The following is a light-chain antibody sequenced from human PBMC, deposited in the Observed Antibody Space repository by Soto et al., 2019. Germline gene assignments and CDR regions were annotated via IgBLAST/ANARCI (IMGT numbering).Light chain of an antibody. CDR1: QSLLHSDGKTY. Sequence: DIVMTQTPLSLSVTPGQPASISCKSSQSLLHSDGKTYLYWYLQRSGQPPQLLIHEVSNRFSGVQDRVSGSGAGTDFTLEISRVEAEDVGIYYCMQSKHLPRTFGQGTKVEIK. CDR2: EVS. CDR3: MQSKHLPRT. J-gene: IGKJ1*01. V-gene: IGKV2D-29*01.